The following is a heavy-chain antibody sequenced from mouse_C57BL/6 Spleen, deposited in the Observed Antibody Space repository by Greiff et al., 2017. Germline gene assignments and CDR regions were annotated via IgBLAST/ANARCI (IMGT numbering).Heavy chain of an antibody. CDR1: GYTFTSYW. CDR3: ARHSSGPLSAMDY. V-gene: IGHV1-61*01. CDR2: LYPSDSET. D-gene: IGHD3-2*02. J-gene: IGHJ4*01. Sequence: QVQLQQPGAELVRPGSSVKLSCKASGYTFTSYWMDWVKQRPGQGLEWIGNLYPSDSETHYNQKFKDKATLTVDKSSSTDYMQLSSLTSEDSAVYYSARHSSGPLSAMDYWGQGTSVTVSS.